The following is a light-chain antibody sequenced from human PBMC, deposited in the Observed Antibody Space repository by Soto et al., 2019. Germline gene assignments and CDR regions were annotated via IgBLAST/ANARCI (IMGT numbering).Light chain of an antibody. CDR1: RSVNSN. V-gene: IGKV3-15*01. J-gene: IGKJ4*01. CDR2: GAS. CDR3: QQYGSSPLT. Sequence: EIVMTQSPATLSVSPGERATLSCRASRSVNSNLAWYQHKPGQAPRLLIYGASTRATGIPGRFSGSESGTEFTLTISRLEPEDFAVYYCQQYGSSPLTFGGGTKVEIK.